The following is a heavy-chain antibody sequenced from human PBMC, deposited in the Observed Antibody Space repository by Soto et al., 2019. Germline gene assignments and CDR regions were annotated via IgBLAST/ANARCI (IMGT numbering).Heavy chain of an antibody. CDR3: VRYCGTTLCNGVATRTFDY. Sequence: GGSLRLSCAASRFTFSAYEMHWFRQAPGKGLEWVSYISTSGSTVYYADSVKDRFTVSRDNTRNSLYLQMDSLRDEDTALYYCVRYCGTTLCNGVATRTFDYWGQGTLVTVSS. V-gene: IGHV3-48*03. CDR1: RFTFSAYE. D-gene: IGHD5-12*01. J-gene: IGHJ4*02. CDR2: ISTSGSTV.